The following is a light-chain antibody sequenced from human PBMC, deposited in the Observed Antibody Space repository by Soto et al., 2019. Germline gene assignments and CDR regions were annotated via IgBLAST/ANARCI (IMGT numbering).Light chain of an antibody. V-gene: IGKV3-11*01. Sequence: EIVLTQSPATLSLSPGQRATLSCRASQSVSSYLSWYQQKPGQAPRLLIYDASNRATGIPARFSGSGSGTDFTLTLSSLEPEDFAVYYCQQRSAWPLTFGGGTKVEI. CDR3: QQRSAWPLT. CDR1: QSVSSY. CDR2: DAS. J-gene: IGKJ4*01.